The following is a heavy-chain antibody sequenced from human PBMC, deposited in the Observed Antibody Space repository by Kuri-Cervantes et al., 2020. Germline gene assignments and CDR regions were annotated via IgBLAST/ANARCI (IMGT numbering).Heavy chain of an antibody. J-gene: IGHJ4*02. V-gene: IGHV3-7*01. CDR3: ARVSAAAGKLIDY. CDR2: IKQDGSEK. Sequence: GGSLRLSCAASGFTVSSNYMSWVRQAPGKGLEWVANIKQDGSEKYYVDSVKGRFTISRDNVKNSLYLQMNSLRAEDTAVYYCARVSAAAGKLIDYWGQGTLVTVSS. CDR1: GFTVSSNY. D-gene: IGHD6-13*01.